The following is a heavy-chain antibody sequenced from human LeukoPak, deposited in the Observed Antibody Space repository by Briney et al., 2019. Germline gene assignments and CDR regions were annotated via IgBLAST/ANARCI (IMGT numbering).Heavy chain of an antibody. CDR2: VYHSGST. V-gene: IGHV4-34*01. CDR3: ARGGAVNAFDI. Sequence: SETLSLTCAVYGGSFSNYYWNWIRQTPGKGLEWIGEVYHSGSTDYNPSLKSRVAISIDTSKNHFSLKLSSVTAADTAVYYCARGGAVNAFDIWGQGTRVTVSS. J-gene: IGHJ3*02. CDR1: GGSFSNYY. D-gene: IGHD6-19*01.